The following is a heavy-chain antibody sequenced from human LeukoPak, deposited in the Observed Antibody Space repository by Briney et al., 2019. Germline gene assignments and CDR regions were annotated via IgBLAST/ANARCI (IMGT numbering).Heavy chain of an antibody. CDR2: INHSGST. CDR1: GGSFSDYY. CDR3: ARVVDPGGYYYFYYMDV. J-gene: IGHJ6*03. V-gene: IGHV4-34*01. D-gene: IGHD3-16*01. Sequence: SETLSLTCAVYGGSFSDYYWSWIRQPPGKGLEWIGEINHSGSTNYNPSLKSRVTISVGTSKNQLSLKLSSVTAADTAVYYCARVVDPGGYYYFYYMDVWGKGTTVTVSS.